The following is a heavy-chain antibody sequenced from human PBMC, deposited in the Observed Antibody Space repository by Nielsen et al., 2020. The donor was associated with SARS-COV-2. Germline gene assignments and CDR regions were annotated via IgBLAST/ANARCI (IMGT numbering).Heavy chain of an antibody. Sequence: VRQMPGKGLEWTGRINPNSGGTNYAQKFQGRVTMTRDTSISTAYMELSRLRSDDTAVYYCARTPYGSGSYYVDYWGQGTLVTVSS. J-gene: IGHJ4*02. CDR2: INPNSGGT. D-gene: IGHD3-10*01. V-gene: IGHV1-2*06. CDR3: ARTPYGSGSYYVDY.